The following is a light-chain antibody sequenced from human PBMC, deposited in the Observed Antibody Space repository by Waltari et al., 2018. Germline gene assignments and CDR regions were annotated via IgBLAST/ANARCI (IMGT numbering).Light chain of an antibody. CDR3: QQRSSWPT. Sequence: EIVLTHSPATLSLSPGERTTLSCRASQSVSSYIAWYQQKPGQAPRLLIYDASNMATGIPARFSGSGSVIDFTLTISSLEPEDFAVYYCQQRSSWPTFGPGTKVDIK. CDR2: DAS. V-gene: IGKV3-11*01. CDR1: QSVSSY. J-gene: IGKJ3*01.